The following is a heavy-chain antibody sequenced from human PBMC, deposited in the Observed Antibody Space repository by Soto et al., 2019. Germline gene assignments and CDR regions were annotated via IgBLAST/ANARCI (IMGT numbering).Heavy chain of an antibody. V-gene: IGHV3-23*01. CDR2: ISGSGGST. CDR3: AKVGTMVRGVPPGMDV. D-gene: IGHD3-10*01. J-gene: IGHJ6*02. CDR1: GFTFSSYA. Sequence: EVQLLESGGGLVQPGGSLRLSCAASGFTFSSYAMSWVRQAPGKGLEWVSAISGSGGSTYYADSVKGRFTISRDNSKNTLYLQMNSLRAEDTAVYYCAKVGTMVRGVPPGMDVWGQGTTVTVSS.